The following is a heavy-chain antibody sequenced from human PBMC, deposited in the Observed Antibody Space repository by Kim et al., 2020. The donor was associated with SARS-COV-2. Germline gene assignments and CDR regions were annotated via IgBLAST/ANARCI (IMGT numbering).Heavy chain of an antibody. CDR2: IRNKGNSYTT. V-gene: IGHV3-72*01. CDR3: ARVGPRGYCSGGSCYPGYGMDV. CDR1: GFTFSDHP. D-gene: IGHD2-15*01. Sequence: GGSLRLSCAASGFTFSDHPMDWVRQAPGKGLEWVGRIRNKGNSYTTEYAASVKGRLTISRDDSKNSLYLQMNSLKTEDTAVYYCARVGPRGYCSGGSCYPGYGMDVWGQGTTVTVSS. J-gene: IGHJ6*02.